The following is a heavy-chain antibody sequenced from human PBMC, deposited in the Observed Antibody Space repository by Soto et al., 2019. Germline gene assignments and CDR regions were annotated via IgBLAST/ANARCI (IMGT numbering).Heavy chain of an antibody. CDR3: ARDFTYGSGSYLYYYGMDV. V-gene: IGHV3-66*01. CDR1: GFTVSSNY. D-gene: IGHD3-10*01. Sequence: EVQLVESGGGLVKPGGSLRLSCAASGFTVSSNYMSWVRQAPGKGLEWVSVIYSGGSTYYADSVKGRFTISRDNSKNTLYLQMNSLRAEDTAVYYCARDFTYGSGSYLYYYGMDVWGQGTTVTVSS. CDR2: IYSGGST. J-gene: IGHJ6*02.